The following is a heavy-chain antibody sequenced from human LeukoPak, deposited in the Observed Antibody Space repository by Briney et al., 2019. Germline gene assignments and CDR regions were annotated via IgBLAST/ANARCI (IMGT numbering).Heavy chain of an antibody. Sequence: GGSLRLSCAASGFTFSSYAMHWVRQAPGKGLEWVAVISYDGSNKYYADSVKGRFTISRDNSKNTLYLQMNSLRAEDTAVYYCAKGGYGGNAPGYWGQGTLVTVSS. J-gene: IGHJ4*02. V-gene: IGHV3-30*04. CDR2: ISYDGSNK. CDR3: AKGGYGGNAPGY. D-gene: IGHD4-23*01. CDR1: GFTFSSYA.